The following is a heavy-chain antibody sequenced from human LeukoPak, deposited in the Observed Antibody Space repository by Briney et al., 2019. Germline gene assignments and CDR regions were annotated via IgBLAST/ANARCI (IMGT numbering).Heavy chain of an antibody. J-gene: IGHJ6*02. Sequence: SETLSLTCTVSGGSISSSSYYWGWIRQPPGKGLEWIGSIYYSGSTYYNPSLKSRVTISVDTSRNQFSLKLSSVTAADTAVYYCATVEIIAAAWTYGMDVWGQGTTVTVSS. CDR1: GGSISSSSYY. D-gene: IGHD6-13*01. V-gene: IGHV4-39*01. CDR3: ATVEIIAAAWTYGMDV. CDR2: IYYSGST.